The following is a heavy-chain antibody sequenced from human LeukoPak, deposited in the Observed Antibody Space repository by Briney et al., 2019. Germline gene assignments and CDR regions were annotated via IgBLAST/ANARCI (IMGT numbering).Heavy chain of an antibody. CDR3: ARDINTAMVTGDAFDI. CDR1: GYTFSNFG. J-gene: IGHJ3*02. D-gene: IGHD5-18*01. Sequence: ASVKVSCKTSGYTFSNFGINWVRQAPGQGLEWMGWISTYNGNTNYAQKFQGRVTMTTDTSTSTAYMELRSLRSDDTAVYYCARDINTAMVTGDAFDIWGQGTKITVSS. V-gene: IGHV1-18*01. CDR2: ISTYNGNT.